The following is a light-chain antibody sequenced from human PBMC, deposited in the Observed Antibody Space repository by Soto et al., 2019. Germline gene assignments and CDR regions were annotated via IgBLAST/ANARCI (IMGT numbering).Light chain of an antibody. CDR2: LNSDGSH. V-gene: IGLV4-69*01. J-gene: IGLJ2*01. Sequence: QSVLTQSPSASASLGASVNLTCTRSSGHSNYAIAWHQQQPEKGPRYLMRLNSDGSHSKGDGIPDRFSGSSSGAERYLTISSLQSEDEADYYCQTWVTGIHVVFGGGTKVTVL. CDR3: QTWVTGIHVV. CDR1: SGHSNYA.